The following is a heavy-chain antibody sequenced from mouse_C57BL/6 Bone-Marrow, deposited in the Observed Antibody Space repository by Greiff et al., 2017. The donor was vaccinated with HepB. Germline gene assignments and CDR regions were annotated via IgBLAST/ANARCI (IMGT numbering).Heavy chain of an antibody. CDR3: ARLYDGYYRYAMDY. Sequence: QVQLQQSGAELVKPGASVKLSCKASGYTFTSYWMHWVKQRPGQGLEWIGMIHPNSGSTNYNEKFKSKATLTVDKSSSTAYMQLSSLTSEDSAVYYCARLYDGYYRYAMDYWGQGTSVTVSS. J-gene: IGHJ4*01. D-gene: IGHD2-3*01. CDR2: IHPNSGST. CDR1: GYTFTSYW. V-gene: IGHV1-64*01.